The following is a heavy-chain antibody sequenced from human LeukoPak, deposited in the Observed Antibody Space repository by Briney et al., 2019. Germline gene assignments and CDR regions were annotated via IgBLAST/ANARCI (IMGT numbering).Heavy chain of an antibody. CDR3: AADSAGIAARH. CDR1: GFTFTSSA. J-gene: IGHJ4*02. Sequence: SVKVSCKASGFTFTSSAVQWVRQARGQRLEWIGWIVVGSGNTNYAQKFQERVTITRDMSTSTAYMELSSLRSEDRAVYYCAADSAGIAARHWGQGTLVTVSS. D-gene: IGHD6-6*01. CDR2: IVVGSGNT. V-gene: IGHV1-58*01.